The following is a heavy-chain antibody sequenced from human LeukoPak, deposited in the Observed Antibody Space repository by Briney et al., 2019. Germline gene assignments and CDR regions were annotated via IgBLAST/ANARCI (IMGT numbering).Heavy chain of an antibody. D-gene: IGHD1-26*01. J-gene: IGHJ4*02. CDR2: IRYDGKSE. CDR3: ARIRLGTSTSFYFDL. CDR1: EFIYSDYD. Sequence: GASLRLSCAASEFIYSDYDMHWLRQAPGKALEWVALIRYDGKSEYYSGHMQGRFTISRDNSKNNLFLNMNNLGPEDTALYFCARIRLGTSTSFYFDLWGQGTLVTVSS. V-gene: IGHV3-30*02.